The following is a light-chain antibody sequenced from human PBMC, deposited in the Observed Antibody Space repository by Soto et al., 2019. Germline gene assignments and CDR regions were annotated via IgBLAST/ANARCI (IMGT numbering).Light chain of an antibody. J-gene: IGLJ2*01. CDR2: EVT. CDR3: SSFAGSNNYVI. V-gene: IGLV2-8*01. Sequence: QSALTQPPSASGSPGHSVTISCTGTSSDVGAYDYVSWYQQYPGKAPKLIIYEVTNRPSGVPDRFSGSKSGNTASLTVTGLQAADEAAYYCSSFAGSNNYVIFGGGTKVTVL. CDR1: SSDVGAYDY.